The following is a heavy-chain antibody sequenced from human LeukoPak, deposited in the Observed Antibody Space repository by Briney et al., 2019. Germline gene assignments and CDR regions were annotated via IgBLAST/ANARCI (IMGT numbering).Heavy chain of an antibody. J-gene: IGHJ3*02. V-gene: IGHV1-18*01. CDR3: ARDQDPGAFDI. Sequence: GASAKVSCKASSYILTNYGISWVRQAPGQGLEWMGWISAYNGNTNYAQNLQGRVTMTTDTSTNTAYMELRSLRSDDTAVYYCARDQDPGAFDIWGQGTMVTVSS. CDR1: SYILTNYG. CDR2: ISAYNGNT.